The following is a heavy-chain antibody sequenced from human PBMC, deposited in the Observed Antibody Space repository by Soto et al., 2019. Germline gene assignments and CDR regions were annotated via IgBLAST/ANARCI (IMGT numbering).Heavy chain of an antibody. CDR2: ISAYNGNT. Sequence: ASVKVSCKASGYTFTSYGISWVRQPPGQGLEWMGWISAYNGNTNYAQKLQGRVTMTTDTSTSTAYMELRSLRSDDTAVYYCARDTRRRYCSSTSCYGNWFDPWGQGTLVTVSS. CDR3: ARDTRRRYCSSTSCYGNWFDP. V-gene: IGHV1-18*01. D-gene: IGHD2-2*01. J-gene: IGHJ5*02. CDR1: GYTFTSYG.